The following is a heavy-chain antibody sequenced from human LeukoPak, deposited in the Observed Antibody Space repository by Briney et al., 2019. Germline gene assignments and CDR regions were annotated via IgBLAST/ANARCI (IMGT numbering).Heavy chain of an antibody. Sequence: GGSLRLSCAVAGFTFDDYAMHWVRQAPGKGLEWVSLISGDGGSRYYAGSVKGRFTVSRDNSKNSLYLQMNRLRTEDTAFYYCAKGADPLTWRMTTVAGTRFDFWGQGTLVTVSS. CDR2: ISGDGGSR. CDR1: GFTFDDYA. V-gene: IGHV3-43*02. CDR3: AKGADPLTWRMTTVAGTRFDF. J-gene: IGHJ4*02. D-gene: IGHD6-19*01.